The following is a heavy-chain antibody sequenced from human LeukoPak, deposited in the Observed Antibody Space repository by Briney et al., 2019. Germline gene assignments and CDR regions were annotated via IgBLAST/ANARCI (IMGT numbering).Heavy chain of an antibody. CDR3: ARSNNLGIAAAQVFDY. CDR1: GGSISSSSYY. V-gene: IGHV4-39*01. J-gene: IGHJ4*02. D-gene: IGHD6-13*01. CDR2: IYYSGST. Sequence: SETLSLTCTVSGGSISSSSYYWGWIRQPPGKGLEWIGGIYYSGSTYYNPSLKSRVTISVDTSKNQFSLKLSSVTAADTAVYYCARSNNLGIAAAQVFDYWGQGTLVTVSS.